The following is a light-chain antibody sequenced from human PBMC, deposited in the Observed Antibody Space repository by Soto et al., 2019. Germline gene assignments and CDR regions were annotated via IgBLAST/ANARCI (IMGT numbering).Light chain of an antibody. CDR2: GAS. V-gene: IGKV3D-11*02. CDR1: QSVSSN. CDR3: QQRSNWHPIT. J-gene: IGKJ5*01. Sequence: EILLTQYPGTLSLSPGERGTLSCGASQSVSSNLAWYQQKPGQSPRLLIYGASTRATGIPARFSGSGSGTDFTLTISSLETEDFAVYYCQQRSNWHPITFGHGTRLEIK.